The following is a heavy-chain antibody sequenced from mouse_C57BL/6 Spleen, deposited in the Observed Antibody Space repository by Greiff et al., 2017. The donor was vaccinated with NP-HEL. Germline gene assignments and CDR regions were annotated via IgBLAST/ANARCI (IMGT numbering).Heavy chain of an antibody. Sequence: QVQLQQSGAELVRPGASVTLSCKASGYTFTDYEMHWVKQTPVHGLEWIGAIDPETGGTAYNQKFKGKAILTADKSSSTAYMELRSLTSEDSAVYYCTRVGGSSYFDYWGQGTTLTVSS. CDR1: GYTFTDYE. CDR2: IDPETGGT. D-gene: IGHD1-1*01. CDR3: TRVGGSSYFDY. V-gene: IGHV1-15*01. J-gene: IGHJ2*01.